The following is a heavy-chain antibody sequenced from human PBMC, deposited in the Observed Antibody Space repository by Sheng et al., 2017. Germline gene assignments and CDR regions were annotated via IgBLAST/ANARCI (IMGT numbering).Heavy chain of an antibody. CDR1: GVTFNTYW. CDR2: INSDGSDS. CDR3: VGFPRGH. V-gene: IGHV3-74*01. Sequence: EVQLVESGGRLVQPGGSLRLSCVAPGVTFNTYWMHWVRQAPGKGLVWVSRINSDGSDSRYADSVKGRFTISRDNAKNTLFLQMNSLRVEDTAVYYCVGFPRGHWCQGTLVTVSS. J-gene: IGHJ4*02.